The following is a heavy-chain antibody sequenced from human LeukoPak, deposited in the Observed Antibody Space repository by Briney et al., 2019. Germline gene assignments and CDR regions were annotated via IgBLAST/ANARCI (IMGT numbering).Heavy chain of an antibody. J-gene: IGHJ4*02. CDR3: ARASGRFDWLSMYYFDY. Sequence: SVKVSCKASGGTFSSYAISWVRQSPGQGLEWMGGIIPIFGTANYAQKFQGRVTITADESTSTAYMELSSLRSEDTAVYYCARASGRFDWLSMYYFDYWGQGTLVTVSS. D-gene: IGHD3-9*01. V-gene: IGHV1-69*01. CDR2: IIPIFGTA. CDR1: GGTFSSYA.